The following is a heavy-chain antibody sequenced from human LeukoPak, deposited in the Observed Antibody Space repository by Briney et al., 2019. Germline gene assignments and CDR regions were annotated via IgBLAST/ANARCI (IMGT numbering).Heavy chain of an antibody. CDR3: ARDRGSYYYDSSGYYYFDY. D-gene: IGHD3-22*01. V-gene: IGHV1-69*05. CDR1: GGTFSSYA. J-gene: IGHJ4*02. Sequence: SVKVSCKASGGTFSSYAISWVRQAPGQGLEWMGRIIPIFGTANYAQKFQGRVTVTTDESTSTAYMELSRLRSEDTAVYYCARDRGSYYYDSSGYYYFDYWGQGTLVTVSS. CDR2: IIPIFGTA.